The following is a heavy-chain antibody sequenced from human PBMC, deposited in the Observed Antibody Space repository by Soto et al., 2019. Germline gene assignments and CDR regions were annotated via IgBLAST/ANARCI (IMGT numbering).Heavy chain of an antibody. V-gene: IGHV4-30-2*01. CDR1: GGSISSGGYS. Sequence: QLQLQESGSGLVKPSQTLSLTCAVSGGSISSGGYSWSWIRQPPGKGLEWIGYIYHSGSTYYNPSLKSRVTISVDRSKNQFPLKLSSVTAADTAVYYCARSGGDVPAAHHDAFDIWGQGTMVTVSS. D-gene: IGHD2-2*01. J-gene: IGHJ3*02. CDR3: ARSGGDVPAAHHDAFDI. CDR2: IYHSGST.